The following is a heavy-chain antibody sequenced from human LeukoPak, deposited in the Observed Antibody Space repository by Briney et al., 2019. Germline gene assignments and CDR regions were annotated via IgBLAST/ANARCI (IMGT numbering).Heavy chain of an antibody. J-gene: IGHJ3*02. CDR2: ISDSGGST. V-gene: IGHV3-64*04. Sequence: TGGSLRLSCSASGFPFSSYAMEWVRQAPGKGLEYVSAISDSGGSTYYADSVKGRFTISRDNSKNTLYLQMNSLRAEDTAVYYCARDVPAYYYDSSGYTDAFDIWGQGTMVTVSS. CDR1: GFPFSSYA. D-gene: IGHD3-22*01. CDR3: ARDVPAYYYDSSGYTDAFDI.